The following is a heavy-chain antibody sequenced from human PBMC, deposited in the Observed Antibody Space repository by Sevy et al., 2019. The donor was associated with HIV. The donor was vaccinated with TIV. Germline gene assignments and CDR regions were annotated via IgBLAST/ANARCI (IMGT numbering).Heavy chain of an antibody. J-gene: IGHJ4*02. CDR1: GFPFSTYE. CDR2: ISNSGTTK. CDR3: ARDLPPSATTVAHFDY. Sequence: GGSLRLSCTASGFPFSTYEMSWVRQAPGKGLEWISYISNSGTTKYYSDSVKGRLTISRDNAKRSLYLQMNSLRAEDTALYYCARDLPPSATTVAHFDYWGRRTLVTVSS. V-gene: IGHV3-48*03. D-gene: IGHD4-17*01.